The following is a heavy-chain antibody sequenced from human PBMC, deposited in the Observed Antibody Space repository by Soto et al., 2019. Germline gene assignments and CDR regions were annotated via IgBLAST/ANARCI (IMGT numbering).Heavy chain of an antibody. Sequence: EVQLVESGGGLVKPGGSLRLSCAASGFTVTNAWMSWVRQAPGKGLEWVGRIKGKTEGGTTDYAAPVRGRFTMSRDDSRNPLYLQMNSLKTEDTAVYYCTTVPSGWRAPGGWGQGTLVTVSS. CDR1: GFTVTNAW. D-gene: IGHD3-3*01. V-gene: IGHV3-15*01. J-gene: IGHJ4*02. CDR3: TTVPSGWRAPGG. CDR2: IKGKTEGGTT.